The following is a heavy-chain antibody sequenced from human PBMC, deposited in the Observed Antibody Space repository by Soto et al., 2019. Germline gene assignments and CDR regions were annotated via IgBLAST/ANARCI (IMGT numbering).Heavy chain of an antibody. Sequence: PSETLSLTCTVSGGSIISTSYYWVWIRQPPGKGLEWIGTIYYGGSTYYNPSLKSRVTISVDTSKNQFSLKLNSVTAADTAVYYCARLKPPGGYRSGWFDFWGQGMLVTVSS. D-gene: IGHD6-19*01. CDR3: ARLKPPGGYRSGWFDF. CDR2: IYYGGST. J-gene: IGHJ4*02. CDR1: GGSIISTSYY. V-gene: IGHV4-39*01.